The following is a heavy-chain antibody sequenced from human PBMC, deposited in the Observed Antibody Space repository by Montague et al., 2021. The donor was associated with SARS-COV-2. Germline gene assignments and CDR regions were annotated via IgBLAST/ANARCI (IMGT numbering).Heavy chain of an antibody. D-gene: IGHD5-12*01. Sequence: SETLSLTCSVSGDSFTYFYWSWIRQSPGKGLEWIGYISSTGSTNYNPSFKSRFTISVDTSENQFSLKVTSVTAADTAVYYCARKVALADCFDFWGHGTLVTVPS. CDR2: ISSTGST. J-gene: IGHJ4*01. CDR1: GDSFTYFY. CDR3: ARKVALADCFDF. V-gene: IGHV4-59*01.